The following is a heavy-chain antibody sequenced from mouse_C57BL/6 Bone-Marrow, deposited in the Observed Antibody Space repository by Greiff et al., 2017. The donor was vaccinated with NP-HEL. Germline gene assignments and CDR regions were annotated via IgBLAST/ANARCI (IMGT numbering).Heavy chain of an antibody. V-gene: IGHV1-80*01. CDR1: GYAFSSYW. Sequence: VHLVESGAELVKPGASVKISCKASGYAFSSYWMNWVKQRPGQGLEWIGQIYPGDGDTNYNGKFKDKASLTADKSSSTAYMQLSSLTSEDSVVYFCARGAYWGQGTLVTVSA. J-gene: IGHJ3*01. CDR2: IYPGDGDT. CDR3: ARGAY.